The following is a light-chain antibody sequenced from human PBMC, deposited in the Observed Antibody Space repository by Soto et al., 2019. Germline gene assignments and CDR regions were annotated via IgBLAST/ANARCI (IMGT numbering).Light chain of an antibody. V-gene: IGKV3-15*01. CDR1: QSIYDK. CDR3: QQYNEWPPVT. J-gene: IGKJ4*01. Sequence: EIVMTHSPATLSVSPWERVSLSCRASQSIYDKLAWYQQKPGQTPRLLIYDASTRATGISGSFSGSGSGTEFTLTISSLQSEDFAVYYCQQYNEWPPVTFGGGTKVDIK. CDR2: DAS.